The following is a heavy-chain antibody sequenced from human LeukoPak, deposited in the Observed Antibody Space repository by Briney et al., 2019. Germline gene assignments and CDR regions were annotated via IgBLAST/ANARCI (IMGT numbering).Heavy chain of an antibody. CDR2: INGDGTTT. D-gene: IGHD1-26*01. V-gene: IGHV3-74*01. CDR3: ARRWYTGTYYYFDL. CDR1: GFILSTHW. Sequence: QPGGSLRHSCAASGFILSTHWMHWVRQAPGKGLVWVSRINGDGTTTSYADSVKGRVTISRVNAKSTLYLEMDSLRAEDTAIYYCARRWYTGTYYYFDLWGQGTLVTVSS. J-gene: IGHJ4*02.